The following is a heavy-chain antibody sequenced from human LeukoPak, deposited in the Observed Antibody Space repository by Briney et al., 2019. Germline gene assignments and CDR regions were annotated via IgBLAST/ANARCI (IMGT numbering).Heavy chain of an antibody. CDR3: ARGGPPYDFWSGYSFGP. J-gene: IGHJ5*02. D-gene: IGHD3-3*01. CDR2: IYTSGST. CDR1: GGSISSYY. Sequence: SETLSLTCTVSGGSISSYYWSWIRQPAGKGLEWIGRIYTSGSTNYNPSLKSRVTISVDTSKNQFSLKLSSVTAADTAVYYCARGGPPYDFWSGYSFGPWGQGTLVTVSS. V-gene: IGHV4-4*07.